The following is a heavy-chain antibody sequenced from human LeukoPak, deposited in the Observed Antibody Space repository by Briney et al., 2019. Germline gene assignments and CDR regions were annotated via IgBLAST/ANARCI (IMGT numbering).Heavy chain of an antibody. D-gene: IGHD3-22*01. CDR1: GFTFSSYS. V-gene: IGHV3-48*01. CDR3: AREGYYDSSGYYEYFQH. J-gene: IGHJ1*01. Sequence: PGGSLRLSCEASGFTFSSYSMNWVRQAPGKGLEWISYISTSTTTIYYANSVKGRFTISRDNAKKSLYLQMNSLRAEDTAVYYCAREGYYDSSGYYEYFQHWGQGTLVTVSS. CDR2: ISTSTTTI.